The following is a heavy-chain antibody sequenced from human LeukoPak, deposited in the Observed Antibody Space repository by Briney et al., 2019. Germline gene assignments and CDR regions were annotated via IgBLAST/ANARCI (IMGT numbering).Heavy chain of an antibody. Sequence: GGTLRLSCAASGFTFSNYNRNWVGLSQGKGRQGLSYISDGTTVIYYADSVRGRFTISRDNAKNALYLQMSPLRADDTAVYYCAMGRGGSHPHLDYWGQGTLVTVSS. CDR3: AMGRGGSHPHLDY. V-gene: IGHV3-48*01. CDR1: GFTFSNYN. CDR2: ISDGTTVI. J-gene: IGHJ4*02. D-gene: IGHD1-26*01.